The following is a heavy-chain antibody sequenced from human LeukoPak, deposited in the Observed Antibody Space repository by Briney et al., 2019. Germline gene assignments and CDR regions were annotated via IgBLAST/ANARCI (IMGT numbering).Heavy chain of an antibody. V-gene: IGHV4-34*01. CDR1: GGSFSGYY. D-gene: IGHD2-15*01. CDR2: INHSGST. Sequence: SETLSLTCAVYGGSFSGYYWTWIRQPPGKGLEWIGEINHSGSTNYNPSLKSRVTISVDTSKNQFSLKLSSVTAADTAVYYCARDIVVVVAATLFDPWGQGTLVTVSS. J-gene: IGHJ5*02. CDR3: ARDIVVVVAATLFDP.